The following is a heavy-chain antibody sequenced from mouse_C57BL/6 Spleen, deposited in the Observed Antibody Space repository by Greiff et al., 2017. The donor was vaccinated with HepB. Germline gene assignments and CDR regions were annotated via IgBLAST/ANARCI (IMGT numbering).Heavy chain of an antibody. D-gene: IGHD1-1*01. V-gene: IGHV1-54*01. Sequence: VQLQQSGAELVRPGTSVKVSCKASGYAFTNYLIEWVKQRPGQGLEWIGVINPGSGGTNYNEKFKGKATLTADKSSSTAYMQLSSLTSEDSAASVCARSTGVAFDYWGQGTTLTVSS. CDR3: ARSTGVAFDY. CDR2: INPGSGGT. J-gene: IGHJ2*01. CDR1: GYAFTNYL.